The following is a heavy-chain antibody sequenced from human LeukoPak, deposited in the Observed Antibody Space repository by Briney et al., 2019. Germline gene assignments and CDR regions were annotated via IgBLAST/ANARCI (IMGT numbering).Heavy chain of an antibody. Sequence: ASVKVSCKASGYTFTGYYMHWVRQAPGQGLEWMGWINPNSGGTNYAQKFQGRVTMTRDTSISTAYMELSRLRSDDTAVYYCARSYDSSGYYYVYYFDHWGQGTLVTVSS. CDR1: GYTFTGYY. CDR2: INPNSGGT. D-gene: IGHD3-22*01. V-gene: IGHV1-2*02. CDR3: ARSYDSSGYYYVYYFDH. J-gene: IGHJ4*02.